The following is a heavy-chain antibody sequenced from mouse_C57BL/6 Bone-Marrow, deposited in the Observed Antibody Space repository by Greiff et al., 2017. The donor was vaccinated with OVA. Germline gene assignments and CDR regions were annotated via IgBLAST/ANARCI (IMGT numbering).Heavy chain of an antibody. J-gene: IGHJ4*01. CDR3: ARLSPNSINAMDY. Sequence: QVQLKQPGAELVKPGASVKLSCKASGYTFTSYWMHWVKQRPGRGLEWIGRIDPNSGGTKYNEKFKSKATLTVDKPSSTAYMQLSSLTSEDSAVYYCARLSPNSINAMDYWGQGTSVTVSS. V-gene: IGHV1-72*01. CDR1: GYTFTSYW. CDR2: IDPNSGGT.